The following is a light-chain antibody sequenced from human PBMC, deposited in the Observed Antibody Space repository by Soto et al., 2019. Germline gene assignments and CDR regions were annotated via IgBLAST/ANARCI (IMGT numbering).Light chain of an antibody. V-gene: IGKV1-27*01. CDR3: HNYTTHA. CDR2: AAF. Sequence: MTHSPSSLSASLGDRVTIACRAIHCISNYLSFYQQEPGRVPNLLIYAAFTLQSGVPARFSFSGSGTGIALTINIRRPQHDDSANYQCHNYTTHAFGQGTKVDIK. CDR1: HCISNY. J-gene: IGKJ1*01.